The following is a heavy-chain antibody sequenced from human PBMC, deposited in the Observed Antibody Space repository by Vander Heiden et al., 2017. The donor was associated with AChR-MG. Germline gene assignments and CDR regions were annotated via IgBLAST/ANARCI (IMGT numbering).Heavy chain of an antibody. CDR2: ISYDENNK. Sequence: QVQLVESGGGVVQPGRSLRLSCAASGFTFSSYVMHWVRQAPGKGLEWVAVISYDENNKYYADSVKGRFTISRDNSKNTLYLQMNSLRAEDTAVYYCAKGLMVRGLTYFDYWGQGTLVTVSS. CDR1: GFTFSSYV. D-gene: IGHD3-10*01. CDR3: AKGLMVRGLTYFDY. V-gene: IGHV3-30*18. J-gene: IGHJ4*02.